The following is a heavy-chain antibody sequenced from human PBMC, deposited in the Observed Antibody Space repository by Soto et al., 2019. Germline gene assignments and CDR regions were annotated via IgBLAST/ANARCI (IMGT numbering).Heavy chain of an antibody. V-gene: IGHV3-30-3*01. CDR2: ISHDGVTK. CDR3: VRGGYSSSWERLDP. CDR1: GSTFPNYP. J-gene: IGHJ5*02. D-gene: IGHD4-4*01. Sequence: VQLVESGGGVIHPGKSLRLSCTASGSTFPNYPMHWVRQAPDKGLECVAVISHDGVTKNSADSVKGRFTISRDNSRNTLYLQMNSLRIEDTAMYYCVRGGYSSSWERLDPWGQGTLVTVSS.